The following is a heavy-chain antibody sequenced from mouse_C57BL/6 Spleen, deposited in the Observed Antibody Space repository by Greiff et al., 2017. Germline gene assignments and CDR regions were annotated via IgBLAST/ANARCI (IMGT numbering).Heavy chain of an antibody. CDR3: AREDYYSKGYAMDY. D-gene: IGHD2-5*01. V-gene: IGHV3-6*01. CDR1: GYSITSGYY. J-gene: IGHJ4*01. Sequence: VQLQQSGPGLVKPSQSLSLTCSVTGYSITSGYYWNWIRQFPGNKLEWMGYISYDGSNNYNPSLKNRISITRDTSKNQFFLKLNSVTTEDTATYYCAREDYYSKGYAMDYWGQGTSVTVSS. CDR2: ISYDGSN.